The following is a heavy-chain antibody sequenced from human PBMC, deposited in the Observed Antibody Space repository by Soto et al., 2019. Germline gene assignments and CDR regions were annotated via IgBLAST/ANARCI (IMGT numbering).Heavy chain of an antibody. CDR1: GGSISSYY. Sequence: SETLSLTCTVSGGSISSYYWSWIRQPPGKGLEWIGYIYYSGSTSYNPSLKSRVTISVDTSKNQFSLKLSSVTAADTAVYYCARSQRAYDFWSGPDYYYYYYMDVWGKGTTVTVSS. CDR3: ARSQRAYDFWSGPDYYYYYYMDV. CDR2: IYYSGST. V-gene: IGHV4-59*01. D-gene: IGHD3-3*01. J-gene: IGHJ6*03.